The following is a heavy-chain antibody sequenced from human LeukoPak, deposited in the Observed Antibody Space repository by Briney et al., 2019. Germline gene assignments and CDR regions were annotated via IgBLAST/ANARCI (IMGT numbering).Heavy chain of an antibody. Sequence: PSETLSLTCTVSGGSISSYYWSWIRQPPGKGLEWIGYIYYRGTTNYNPSLKSRVTISVDTSKNQFSLKLSSVTAADTAVYYCARAPDYYDSSGPEYYFDYWGQGTLVTVSS. D-gene: IGHD3-22*01. J-gene: IGHJ4*02. CDR1: GGSISSYY. V-gene: IGHV4-59*01. CDR2: IYYRGTT. CDR3: ARAPDYYDSSGPEYYFDY.